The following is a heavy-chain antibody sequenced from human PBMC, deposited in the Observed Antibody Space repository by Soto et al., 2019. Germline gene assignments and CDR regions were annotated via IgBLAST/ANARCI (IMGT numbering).Heavy chain of an antibody. D-gene: IGHD3-10*01. CDR1: GDTFSFYT. V-gene: IGHV1-69*02. CDR3: ATSYGSGSRAFDY. Sequence: QVQLVQSGAEVKKPGSSVKVSCKASGDTFSFYTINWVRQAPGQGLQWVGRTIPVLGLSNHEQKFQDRVTITADKPTATAYMILSSLRSDDTAVYYCATSYGSGSRAFDYWGQGTLVTVSS. J-gene: IGHJ4*02. CDR2: TIPVLGLS.